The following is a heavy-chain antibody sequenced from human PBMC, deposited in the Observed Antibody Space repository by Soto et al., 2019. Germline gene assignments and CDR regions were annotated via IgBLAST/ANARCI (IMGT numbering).Heavy chain of an antibody. V-gene: IGHV3-20*04. Sequence: EVQLVESGGGLVKPGGSLRLSCAASGFTFEDHGMTWVRQVPGKGLEWVAEINWSGSSTSYADSVKGRFTISRDNAKNSLYLQMNSLRAEDTALYFCARDGGVAVAVDASDIWGQGTMVTVSS. J-gene: IGHJ3*02. CDR1: GFTFEDHG. D-gene: IGHD6-19*01. CDR2: INWSGSST. CDR3: ARDGGVAVAVDASDI.